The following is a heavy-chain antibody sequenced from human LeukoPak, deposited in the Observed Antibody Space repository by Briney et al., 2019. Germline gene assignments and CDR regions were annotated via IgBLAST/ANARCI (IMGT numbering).Heavy chain of an antibody. CDR3: ARHRAIGVRGVPWVGPNWFDP. D-gene: IGHD3-10*01. CDR2: IYPGDSDT. J-gene: IGHJ5*02. Sequence: GESLKVSCKGSGYSFTSYWIGRVRQMPGKGLEWMGIIYPGDSDTRYSPSFQDQVTISADKSISTAYLQWSSLKASDTAMYYCARHRAIGVRGVPWVGPNWFDPWGQGTLVTVSS. CDR1: GYSFTSYW. V-gene: IGHV5-51*01.